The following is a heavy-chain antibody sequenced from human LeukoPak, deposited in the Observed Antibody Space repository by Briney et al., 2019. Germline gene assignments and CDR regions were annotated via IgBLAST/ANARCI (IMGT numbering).Heavy chain of an antibody. CDR2: IYHSGST. CDR3: VRGYSGYGLNWFDP. D-gene: IGHD5-12*01. J-gene: IGHJ5*02. Sequence: PSETLSLTCTVSGYSISSGYYWGWIRQPPGKGLEWIGSIYHSGSTYYNPSLKSRVTISVDTSKNQFSLKLSSVTAADTAVYYCVRGYSGYGLNWFDPWGQGTLVTVSS. V-gene: IGHV4-38-2*02. CDR1: GYSISSGYY.